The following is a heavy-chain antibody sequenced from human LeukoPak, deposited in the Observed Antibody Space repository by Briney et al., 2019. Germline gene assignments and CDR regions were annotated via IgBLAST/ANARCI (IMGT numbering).Heavy chain of an antibody. Sequence: PGGSLRLSCAASEFTFSSYAMSWVRQAPGKGLEWVSAISGSGGSTYYADSVKGRFTISRDNSKNTLYLQMNSLRAEDTAVYYCAKDLSPPTGLEWLSYYYYYMDVWGKGTTVTVSS. D-gene: IGHD3-3*01. CDR1: EFTFSSYA. CDR2: ISGSGGST. CDR3: AKDLSPPTGLEWLSYYYYYMDV. J-gene: IGHJ6*03. V-gene: IGHV3-23*01.